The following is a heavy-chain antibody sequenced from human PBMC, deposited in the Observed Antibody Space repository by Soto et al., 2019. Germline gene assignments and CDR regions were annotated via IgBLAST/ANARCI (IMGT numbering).Heavy chain of an antibody. CDR2: ISSNGGNT. D-gene: IGHD1-26*01. V-gene: IGHV3-64D*08. J-gene: IGHJ4*02. Sequence: GGSLRLSCSASGFTFSDSAMHWVRQAPGKGLEYVSSISSNGGNTYYADSGKGRFTISRDNSKNTLYIQMSSLRDEDTAVYYCVKGGKYSSSPVDYWGQGTLVTVSS. CDR1: GFTFSDSA. CDR3: VKGGKYSSSPVDY.